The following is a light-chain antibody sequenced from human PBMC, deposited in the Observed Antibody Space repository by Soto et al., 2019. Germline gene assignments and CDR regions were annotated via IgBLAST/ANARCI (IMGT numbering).Light chain of an antibody. Sequence: DIQMTQSPSTLSASVGDRVTITCRASQSISSWLAWYQQKPGKAPKLLIYKASSLESGVPSRFSGSGSGTEFTLTISSLQPDDFATYYCQQYNSSPGVTFGQGTKLKIK. CDR3: QQYNSSPGVT. J-gene: IGKJ2*01. CDR1: QSISSW. CDR2: KAS. V-gene: IGKV1-5*03.